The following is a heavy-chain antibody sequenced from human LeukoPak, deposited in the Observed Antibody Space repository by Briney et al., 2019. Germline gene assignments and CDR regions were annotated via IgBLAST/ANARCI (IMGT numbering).Heavy chain of an antibody. J-gene: IGHJ4*02. V-gene: IGHV4-39*01. Sequence: WVRQAPGKGLEWIGSIYYSGSTYYNPSLKSRVTISVDTSKNQFSLKLSSVTAADTAVYYCARAYEDIVVVVAAVFDYWGQGTLVTVSS. D-gene: IGHD2-15*01. CDR3: ARAYEDIVVVVAAVFDY. CDR2: IYYSGST.